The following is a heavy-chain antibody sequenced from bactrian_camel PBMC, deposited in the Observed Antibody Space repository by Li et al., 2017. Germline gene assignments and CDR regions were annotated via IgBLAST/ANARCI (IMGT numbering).Heavy chain of an antibody. V-gene: IGHV3S1*01. CDR2: IYGNAGTT. CDR1: GYTYSGDC. D-gene: IGHD2*01. Sequence: HVQLVESGGGSVQAGGSLTLACSVSGYTYSGDCMAWFRQVPGNEREGLATIYGNAGTTLFADSEKGRFTISQGNAKTTLHLQMNNLTSEDTAMYYCAARGKARPRDGPCYPDFGYWGQGTQVTVS. CDR3: AARGKARPRDGPCYPDFGY. J-gene: IGHJ6*01.